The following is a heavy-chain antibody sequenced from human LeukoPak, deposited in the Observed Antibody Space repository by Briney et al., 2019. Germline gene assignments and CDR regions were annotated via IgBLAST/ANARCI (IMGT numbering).Heavy chain of an antibody. CDR2: INHSGST. V-gene: IGHV4-39*07. D-gene: IGHD3-10*01. CDR3: ARGGAAFDI. J-gene: IGHJ3*02. Sequence: SETLSLTCTVSGGSISSSSYYWGWIRQPPGKGLEWIGEINHSGSTNYNPSLKSRVTISVDTSKNQFSLKLSSVTAADTAVYYCARGGAAFDIWGQGTMVTVSS. CDR1: GGSISSSSYY.